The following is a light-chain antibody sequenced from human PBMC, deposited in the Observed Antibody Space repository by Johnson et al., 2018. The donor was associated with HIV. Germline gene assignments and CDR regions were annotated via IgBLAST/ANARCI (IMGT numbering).Light chain of an antibody. J-gene: IGLJ1*01. V-gene: IGLV1-51*01. Sequence: QPVLTQPPSVSAAPGQKVTISCSGSTSKIGNNYVSWYQHLPGAAPKLLIYDSNKRPSGIPDRFSGSKSGTSATLGITGLQTGDEADYYCGTWDSSLSVFVFGTGTKVSVL. CDR1: TSKIGNNY. CDR2: DSN. CDR3: GTWDSSLSVFV.